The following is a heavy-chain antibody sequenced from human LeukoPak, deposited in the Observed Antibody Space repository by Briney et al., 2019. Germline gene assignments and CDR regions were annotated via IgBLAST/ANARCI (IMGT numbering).Heavy chain of an antibody. CDR1: GYTFTGYY. CDR2: INPNSGGT. D-gene: IGHD2-2*01. J-gene: IGHJ5*02. Sequence: GASVQVSCKASGYTFTGYYMHWVRQAPGQGVEWVGWINPNSGGTNYAQKFQGRVTMTRDTSISTAYMELSRLRSDDTAVYYCARGRRVVVVPAAMWFDPWGQGTLVTVSS. V-gene: IGHV1-2*02. CDR3: ARGRRVVVVPAAMWFDP.